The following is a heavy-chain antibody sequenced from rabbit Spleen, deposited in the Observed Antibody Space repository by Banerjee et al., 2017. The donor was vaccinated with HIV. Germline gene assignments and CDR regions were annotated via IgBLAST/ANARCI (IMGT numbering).Heavy chain of an antibody. CDR1: GFDFSDYG. Sequence: QLVESGGGLVQPGGSLRLSCKASGFDFSDYGVTWVRQAPGKGLEWIGYIDPLFGSTYYANSVKGRFTFSRDNAQNTVFLQMTSLTAADTATYFCARYVSSTMWGFNLWGQGTLVTVS. CDR3: ARYVSSTMWGFNL. CDR2: IDPLFGST. D-gene: IGHD5-1*01. V-gene: IGHV1S47*01. J-gene: IGHJ4*01.